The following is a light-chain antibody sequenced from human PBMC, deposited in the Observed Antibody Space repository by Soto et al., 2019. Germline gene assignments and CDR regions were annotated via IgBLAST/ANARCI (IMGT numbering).Light chain of an antibody. CDR1: TSNIGTNH. Sequence: QSVLTQPPSVSGTPGQAVVISCSGGTSNIGTNHVYWFQQFPGTAPKLLIYQDDQRPSGVPERFSGSKSGTSASLAIKGLRPEDEADYYCAGWDERLRGVFGGGTKLTVL. J-gene: IGLJ2*01. CDR3: AGWDERLRGV. CDR2: QDD. V-gene: IGLV1-47*01.